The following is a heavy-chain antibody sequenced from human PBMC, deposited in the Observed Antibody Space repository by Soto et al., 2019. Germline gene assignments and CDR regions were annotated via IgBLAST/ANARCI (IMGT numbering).Heavy chain of an antibody. CDR2: ISADNGNT. Sequence: QVQLVQSGAEVKKPGASVKVSCKASGYTFTSYGISWVRQAPGQGREWVGWISADNGNTNYAQKLQGRVTMTTDTSTSTAYMELRSLRSDDTAVYYCASDWAAAGPFDYWGQGTLVTVSS. V-gene: IGHV1-18*01. J-gene: IGHJ4*02. D-gene: IGHD6-13*01. CDR3: ASDWAAAGPFDY. CDR1: GYTFTSYG.